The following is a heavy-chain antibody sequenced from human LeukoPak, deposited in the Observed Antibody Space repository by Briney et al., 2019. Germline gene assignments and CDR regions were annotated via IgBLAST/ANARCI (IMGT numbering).Heavy chain of an antibody. D-gene: IGHD3-22*01. CDR2: IAYDGNEI. Sequence: GGSLRLSCAAFGFSFSDYAMHWVRQAPGKGPEWVAVIAYDGNEIHYADSVKGRFTISRDNSKSTLNLQMNSLRVEDTAVYYCARRGGGYHFDYWGQGTLVTASS. J-gene: IGHJ4*02. V-gene: IGHV3-30*16. CDR1: GFSFSDYA. CDR3: ARRGGGYHFDY.